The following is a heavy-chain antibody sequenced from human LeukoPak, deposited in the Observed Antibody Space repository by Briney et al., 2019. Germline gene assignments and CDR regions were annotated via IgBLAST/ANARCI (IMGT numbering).Heavy chain of an antibody. CDR3: AKYTSGWFEDY. V-gene: IGHV3-23*01. CDR1: GFSFSNYA. Sequence: GGSLRLSCVASGFSFSNYAMTWVRQAPGKGLEWVSSIINSDGTTFYADSVKGRFTISRDTSQNTLYLQMNSLRAEDTAVCYCAKYTSGWFEDYWGQGTLVTVSS. J-gene: IGHJ4*02. CDR2: IINSDGTT. D-gene: IGHD6-19*01.